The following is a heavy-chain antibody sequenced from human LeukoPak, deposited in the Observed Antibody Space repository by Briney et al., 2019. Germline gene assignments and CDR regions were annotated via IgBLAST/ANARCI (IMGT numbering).Heavy chain of an antibody. CDR3: ATSYSSGPHRFDAFDI. V-gene: IGHV3-30*02. D-gene: IGHD6-25*01. J-gene: IGHJ3*02. CDR2: IRYDGSNK. Sequence: GRSLRLSCAASGFTFSSDGMHWVRQAPGKGLGWVAFIRYDGSNKYYADSVKGRFTISRDNSKNTLYLQMNSLRAEDTAVYYCATSYSSGPHRFDAFDIWGQGTMVTVSS. CDR1: GFTFSSDG.